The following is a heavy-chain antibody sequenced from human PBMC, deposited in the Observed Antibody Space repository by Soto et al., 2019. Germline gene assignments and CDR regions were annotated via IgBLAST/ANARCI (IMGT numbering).Heavy chain of an antibody. Sequence: SETLSLTGDVSGDSIGSNVWWSWVRQPPGKGLEWIGEVYHNGLTDYNPSLRGRATMSADMSKNQFSLRVTSVTDADTAIYYCARDAALPGEADRFDYWGQGALVTVSS. V-gene: IGHV4-4*02. D-gene: IGHD2-15*01. CDR2: VYHNGLT. J-gene: IGHJ4*02. CDR1: GDSIGSNVW. CDR3: ARDAALPGEADRFDY.